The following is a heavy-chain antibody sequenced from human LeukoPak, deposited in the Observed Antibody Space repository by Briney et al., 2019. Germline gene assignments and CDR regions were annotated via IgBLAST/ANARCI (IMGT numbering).Heavy chain of an antibody. D-gene: IGHD6-19*01. CDR1: GFTFSSYA. CDR2: ISYDGSNK. CDR3: ARDPVLRIAVAGSYFDY. V-gene: IGHV3-30*04. Sequence: GGSLRLSCAASGFTFSSYAMHWVRQAPGKGLEWVAVISYDGSNKYYADSVKGRFTISRVNSKNTLYLQMNSLRAEDTAVYYCARDPVLRIAVAGSYFDYWGQGTLVTVSS. J-gene: IGHJ4*02.